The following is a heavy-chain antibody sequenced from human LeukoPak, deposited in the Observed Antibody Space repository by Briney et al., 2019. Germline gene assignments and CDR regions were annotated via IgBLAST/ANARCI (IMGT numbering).Heavy chain of an antibody. Sequence: GGSLRLSCAASGFSFSSHGMSWVRQAPGKGLEWVSGIIGGAGGTYYADSVKGRFTISRDNSKNTLYLQMNSLRAEDTAVYYYDFWSGYYNSYDYWGQGTLVTVSS. V-gene: IGHV3-23*01. CDR1: GFSFSSHG. D-gene: IGHD3-3*01. CDR3: DFWSGYYNSYDY. CDR2: IIGGAGGT. J-gene: IGHJ4*02.